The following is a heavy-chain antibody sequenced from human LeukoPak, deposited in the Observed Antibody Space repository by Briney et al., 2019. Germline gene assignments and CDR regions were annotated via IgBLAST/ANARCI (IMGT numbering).Heavy chain of an antibody. CDR2: IYYSGST. CDR3: ARGIREGSSSWYWYYYMDV. V-gene: IGHV4-59*01. D-gene: IGHD6-13*01. CDR1: GGSISSYY. J-gene: IGHJ6*03. Sequence: SETLSLTCTVSGGSISSYYWSWIRQPPGKGLEWIGYIYYSGSTNYNPSLKSRVTISVDTSKNQFSLKLSSVTAADTAVYYCARGIREGSSSWYWYYYMDVWGKGTTVTISS.